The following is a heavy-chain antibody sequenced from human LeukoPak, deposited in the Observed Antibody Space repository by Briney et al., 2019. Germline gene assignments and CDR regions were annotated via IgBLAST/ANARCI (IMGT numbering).Heavy chain of an antibody. J-gene: IGHJ6*03. CDR3: ARDLPSSHYYGSGMFYMDV. CDR2: IIPIFGTA. D-gene: IGHD3-10*01. V-gene: IGHV1-69*13. CDR1: GGTFSSYA. Sequence: ASVKVSCKASGGTFSSYAISWVRQAPGQGLEWMGGIIPIFGTANYAQKFQGRVTITADESTSTAYMELSSLRSEDTAVYYCARDLPSSHYYGSGMFYMDVWGKGTTVTISS.